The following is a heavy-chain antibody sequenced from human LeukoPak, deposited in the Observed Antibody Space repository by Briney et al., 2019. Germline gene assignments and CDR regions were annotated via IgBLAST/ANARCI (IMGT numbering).Heavy chain of an antibody. Sequence: PGGSLRLSCAASGFTFSSYAMHWVRQAPGKGLEWVAVISYDGSNKYYADSVKGRFTISRDNSKNTLYLQMNSLRAEDTALYYCARDKRAAFDIWGQGTMVTVSS. J-gene: IGHJ3*02. CDR2: ISYDGSNK. CDR1: GFTFSSYA. V-gene: IGHV3-30-3*01. CDR3: ARDKRAAFDI.